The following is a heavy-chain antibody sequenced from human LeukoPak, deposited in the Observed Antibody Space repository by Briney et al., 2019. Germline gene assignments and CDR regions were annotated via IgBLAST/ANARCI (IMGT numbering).Heavy chain of an antibody. Sequence: PSETLSLTCTVSGGSISSYYWSWIRQPPGKGLEWIGYIYYSGSTNYNPSLKSRVTISVDTSKNQFSLKLSSVTAADTAVYYCARGIGATIYDYYYYMDVWGKGTTVTVSS. D-gene: IGHD5-12*01. CDR3: ARGIGATIYDYYYYMDV. CDR1: GGSISSYY. V-gene: IGHV4-59*01. J-gene: IGHJ6*03. CDR2: IYYSGST.